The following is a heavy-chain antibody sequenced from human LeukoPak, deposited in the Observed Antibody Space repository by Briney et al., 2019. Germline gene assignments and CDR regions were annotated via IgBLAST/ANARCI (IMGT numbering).Heavy chain of an antibody. D-gene: IGHD3-16*01. Sequence: SETLSLTCAVYGGSFSGYYWSWIRQPPGKGLEWIGEINHSGSTNYNPSLKSRVTTSLDTSKNQISLKLSSVTAADTAVYYCVRGSTLRHYQYWGQGTLVTVSS. V-gene: IGHV4-34*01. CDR2: INHSGST. J-gene: IGHJ4*02. CDR1: GGSFSGYY. CDR3: VRGSTLRHYQY.